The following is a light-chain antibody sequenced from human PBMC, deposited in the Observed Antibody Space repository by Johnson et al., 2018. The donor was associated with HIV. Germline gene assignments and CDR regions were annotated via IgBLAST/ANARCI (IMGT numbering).Light chain of an antibody. CDR3: GTWDSSLSAGRYG. V-gene: IGLV1-51*01. CDR1: SSNIVNNS. Sequence: QSVLTQPPSVSAAPGQKVTISCSGSSSNIVNNSVSLYQQLPGTAPKLLIYDTNRRPSGIPDRFSGSKSGTSVTLGITGLQTGDEADYYCGTWDSSLSAGRYGFRTGTKVTVL. J-gene: IGLJ1*01. CDR2: DTN.